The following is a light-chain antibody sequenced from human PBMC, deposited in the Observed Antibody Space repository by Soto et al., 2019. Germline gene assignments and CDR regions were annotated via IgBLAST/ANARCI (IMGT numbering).Light chain of an antibody. CDR2: RAS. V-gene: IGKV1-5*03. Sequence: DIQMTQSPSTLSASVGDRVTITCRASQSISNWLAWYQQKPGKAPKLLIYRASSLEGGVPSRFSGSGSGTEFTLTISSLQPDDFAADYCQQYDTYSGTFGQGTKVEIK. J-gene: IGKJ1*01. CDR1: QSISNW. CDR3: QQYDTYSGT.